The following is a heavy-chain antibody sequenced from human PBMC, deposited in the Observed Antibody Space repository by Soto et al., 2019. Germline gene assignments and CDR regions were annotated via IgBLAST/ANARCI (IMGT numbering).Heavy chain of an antibody. D-gene: IGHD3-10*02. J-gene: IGHJ6*02. Sequence: QVQWVQSGAEVKEPGDSVRVSCEASVYTFTAYHIHWVRQDTGQGLEWMGWINTKFGDTTYAQDFQGRVSMTRYMSISTVYMELSRLTSDDTAIYYCARNMDYYYGRGSGNGHGVWGQGTTVTVFS. CDR1: VYTFTAYH. V-gene: IGHV1-2*02. CDR3: ARNMDYYYGRGSGNGHGV. CDR2: INTKFGDT.